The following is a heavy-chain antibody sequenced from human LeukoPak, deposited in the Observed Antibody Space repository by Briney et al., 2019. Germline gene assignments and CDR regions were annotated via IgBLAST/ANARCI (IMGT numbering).Heavy chain of an antibody. D-gene: IGHD3-10*01. CDR1: GGSFSGYY. CDR2: INHSGST. Sequence: SETLSLTCAVYGGSFSGYYWSWIRQPPGKGLEWIGEINHSGSTNYNPSLKSRVTISVDTSKNQFSLKLSSVTAADTAVYYCARVLNYYGSPDAFDIWGQGTMVTVSS. V-gene: IGHV4-34*01. CDR3: ARVLNYYGSPDAFDI. J-gene: IGHJ3*02.